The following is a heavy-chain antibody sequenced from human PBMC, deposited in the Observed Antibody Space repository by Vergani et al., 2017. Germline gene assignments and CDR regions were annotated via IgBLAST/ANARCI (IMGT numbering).Heavy chain of an antibody. D-gene: IGHD3-3*01. J-gene: IGHJ4*02. CDR3: AKGSFDFWSGYPD. CDR2: ISWNSGSI. V-gene: IGHV3-9*01. CDR1: GFTFDDYA. Sequence: VQLVESGGGVVQPGRSLRLSCAASGFTFDDYAMHWVRQAPGKGLEWVSGISWNSGSIGYADSVKGRFTISRDNAKNSLYLQMNSLRAEDTALYYCAKGSFDFWSGYPDWGQGTLVTVSS.